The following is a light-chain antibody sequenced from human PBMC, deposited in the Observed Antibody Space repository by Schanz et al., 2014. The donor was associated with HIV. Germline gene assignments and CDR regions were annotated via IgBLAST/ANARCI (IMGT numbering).Light chain of an antibody. CDR3: QQYDTSPS. Sequence: EIALTQSPVTLSLSPGEGATLSCRASQSVSRYLAWYQQKPGQAPRLLIYDAFNRATGIPDRFSGSGSGTDFTLTISRVDPEDFALYYCQQYDTSPSFGQGTRVDIK. V-gene: IGKV3-20*01. J-gene: IGKJ1*01. CDR2: DAF. CDR1: QSVSRY.